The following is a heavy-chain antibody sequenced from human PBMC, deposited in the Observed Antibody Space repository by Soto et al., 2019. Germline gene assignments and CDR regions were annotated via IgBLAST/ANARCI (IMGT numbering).Heavy chain of an antibody. CDR2: IYPGDSDT. J-gene: IGHJ4*02. D-gene: IGHD5-12*01. Sequence: SGESLKISCKGSGYSFTSYWIGWVRQMPGKGLEWMGIIYPGDSDTRYSPSFQGQVTISADKSISTAYLQWSSLKASDTAMYYCASALLSRDGYNYRFDYWGQGTLVTVSS. CDR3: ASALLSRDGYNYRFDY. V-gene: IGHV5-51*01. CDR1: GYSFTSYW.